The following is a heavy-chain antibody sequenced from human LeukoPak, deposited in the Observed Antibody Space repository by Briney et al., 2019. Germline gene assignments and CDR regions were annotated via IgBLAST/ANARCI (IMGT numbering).Heavy chain of an antibody. CDR3: ARHRDYYDT. V-gene: IGHV4-59*08. Sequence: SETLSLTCTVSGGAISPYYWTWIRQPPGKGLEWIGYIYYSGSTNYNPSLKSRVTISVDTSKNQISLKLTSVTAADTAVYFCARHRDYYDTWGRGTLVTVSS. D-gene: IGHD3-22*01. CDR2: IYYSGST. CDR1: GGAISPYY. J-gene: IGHJ4*01.